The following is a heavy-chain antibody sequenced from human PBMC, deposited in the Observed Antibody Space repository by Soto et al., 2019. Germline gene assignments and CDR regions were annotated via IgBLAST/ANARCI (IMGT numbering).Heavy chain of an antibody. V-gene: IGHV3-74*01. CDR2: INSDGSCT. CDR1: GFTFSSYW. CDR3: ARDLRYSSGWFYYYYGMDV. Sequence: GGSLRLSCAASGFTFSSYWMHWVRQAPGKGLVWVSRINSDGSCTSYADSVKGRFTISRDNAKNTLYLQMNRLRAEDTAVYYCARDLRYSSGWFYYYYGMDVWGQGTTVTVS. J-gene: IGHJ6*02. D-gene: IGHD6-19*01.